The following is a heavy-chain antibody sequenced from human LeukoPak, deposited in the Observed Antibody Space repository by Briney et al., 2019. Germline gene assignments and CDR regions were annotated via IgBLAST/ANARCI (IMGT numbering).Heavy chain of an antibody. CDR2: ISSSSSTI. D-gene: IGHD1-1*01. V-gene: IGHV3-48*01. J-gene: IGHJ4*02. Sequence: GGSLRLSCAASGFTFSSYSMNWVRQAPGKGLEWVSYISSSSSTIYYADSVKGRFTISRDNAKNSLYLQMNSLRAEDTAVYYCARVHAQGRFESGYFDYWGQGTLVTVSS. CDR1: GFTFSSYS. CDR3: ARVHAQGRFESGYFDY.